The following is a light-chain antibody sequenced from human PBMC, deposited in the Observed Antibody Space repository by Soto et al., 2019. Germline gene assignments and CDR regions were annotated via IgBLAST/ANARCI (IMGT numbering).Light chain of an antibody. V-gene: IGKV3D-20*01. J-gene: IGKJ5*01. Sequence: EIVLTQSPGTLSLTPGERATLSCGASQSVSSSYVAWYQHKPGLAPRLLIHDTSSRAIGIPDRFSGSKSGTNFTLTIRRMEPEDVGMYYCQQYGSSPITFGQGTRLEI. CDR1: QSVSSSY. CDR2: DTS. CDR3: QQYGSSPIT.